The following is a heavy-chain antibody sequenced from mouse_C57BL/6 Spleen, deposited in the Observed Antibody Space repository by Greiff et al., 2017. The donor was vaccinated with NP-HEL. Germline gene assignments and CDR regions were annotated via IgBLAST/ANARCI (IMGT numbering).Heavy chain of an antibody. CDR2: IYPGNSDT. CDR3: TRPHLDYYAMDY. J-gene: IGHJ4*01. Sequence: VQLQQSGTVLARPGASVKMSCKTSGYTFTSYWMHWVKQRPGQGLEWIGAIYPGNSDTSYNQKFKGKAKLTAVTSASTAYMELSSLTNEDSAVYYCTRPHLDYYAMDYWGQGTSVTVSS. V-gene: IGHV1-5*01. CDR1: GYTFTSYW.